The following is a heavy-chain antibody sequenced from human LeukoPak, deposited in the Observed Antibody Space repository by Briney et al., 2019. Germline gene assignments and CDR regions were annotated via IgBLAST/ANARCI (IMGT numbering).Heavy chain of an antibody. Sequence: SETLSLTCALYGGSFSGYYWSWIRQPPGKGLEWIGEINHSGSTNYNPSLKSRVTISVDTSKNQFSLKLSSVTAADTAVYYCARALYSSSWYVYWGQGTLVTVSS. J-gene: IGHJ4*02. D-gene: IGHD6-13*01. CDR1: GGSFSGYY. V-gene: IGHV4-34*01. CDR3: ARALYSSSWYVY. CDR2: INHSGST.